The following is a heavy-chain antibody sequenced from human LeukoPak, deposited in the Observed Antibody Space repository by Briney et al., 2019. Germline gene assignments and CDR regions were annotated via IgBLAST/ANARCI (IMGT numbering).Heavy chain of an antibody. CDR1: GYSFTSYW. CDR2: IDPSDSYT. D-gene: IGHD3-10*01. J-gene: IGHJ3*02. Sequence: GESLKISCKGSGYSFTSYWITWVRQMPGKGLECMGRIDPSDSYTNYSPSFQGHVTISTDKSISTAYLQWSSLKTSDTANYYCARLGHYYGSGSYYLGAFDIWGQGTMVTVSS. V-gene: IGHV5-10-1*01. CDR3: ARLGHYYGSGSYYLGAFDI.